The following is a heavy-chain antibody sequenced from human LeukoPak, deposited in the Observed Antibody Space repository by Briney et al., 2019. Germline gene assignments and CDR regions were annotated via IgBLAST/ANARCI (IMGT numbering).Heavy chain of an antibody. V-gene: IGHV3-23*01. CDR3: ARSGVATCHY. Sequence: PGGSLRLSCQASGFTFRNYAMSWIRQAPGKGLEWVSSINPDDGGSFFADSVKGRFTISRDDSRSVVSLQMNSLSAEDTAVYYCARSGVATCHYWGQGILVTVSS. CDR1: GFTFRNYA. CDR2: INPDDGGS. D-gene: IGHD2-15*01. J-gene: IGHJ4*02.